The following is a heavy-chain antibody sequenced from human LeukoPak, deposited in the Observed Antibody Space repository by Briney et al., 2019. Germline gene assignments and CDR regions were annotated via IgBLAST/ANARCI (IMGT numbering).Heavy chain of an antibody. CDR1: GYIFTGYY. CDR3: ARTADYDILTGSDY. J-gene: IGHJ4*02. Sequence: ASVKVSCKASGYIFTGYYMHWVRQAPGQGLEWMGWISAYNGNTDYAQKLQGRVTMTTDTSTSTAYMELRSLRSDDTAVYYCARTADYDILTGSDYWGQGTLVTVSS. CDR2: ISAYNGNT. V-gene: IGHV1-18*04. D-gene: IGHD3-9*01.